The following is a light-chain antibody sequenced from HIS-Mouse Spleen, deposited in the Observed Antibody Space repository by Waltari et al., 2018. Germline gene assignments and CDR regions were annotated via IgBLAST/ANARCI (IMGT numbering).Light chain of an antibody. V-gene: IGLV2-14*03. Sequence: QSPLTQPASVSGSPGQSITISCTGTSSDVGGYNYFSWYQQHPGKAPKLMIYDVSNRPSGVSNRFSGSKSGNTASLTISGLQAEDEADYYCSSYTSSSNGVFGGGTKLTVL. CDR1: SSDVGGYNY. CDR3: SSYTSSSNGV. CDR2: DVS. J-gene: IGLJ2*01.